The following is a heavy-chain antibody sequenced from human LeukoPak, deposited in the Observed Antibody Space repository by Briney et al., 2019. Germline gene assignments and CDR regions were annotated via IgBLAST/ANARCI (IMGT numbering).Heavy chain of an antibody. J-gene: IGHJ5*02. D-gene: IGHD3-3*01. CDR3: ARRMEGFSRFDP. CDR2: IYSSGST. CDR1: GGYLSNYY. Sequence: SETLSRTFSVSGGYLSNYYWTWIRQPPGKGLEWIGYIYSSGSTNYNPSLKSRVNISIDTSENQFSLKLSSVTDADTAVYYCARRMEGFSRFDPWGQGTLVTVSS. V-gene: IGHV4-59*08.